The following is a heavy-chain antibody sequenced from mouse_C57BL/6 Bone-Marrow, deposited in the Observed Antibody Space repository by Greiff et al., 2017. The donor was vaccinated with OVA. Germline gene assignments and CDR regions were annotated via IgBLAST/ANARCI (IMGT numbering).Heavy chain of an antibody. D-gene: IGHD2-1*01. Sequence: QVQLQQPGAELVRPGSSVKLSCKASGYTFTSYWMHWVKQRPIQGLEWIGNIDPSDSETHYNQKFKDKATLTVDKSSSTAYMQLSSLTSEDSAVYYCARVGGNLAWFAYWGQGTLVTVSA. V-gene: IGHV1-52*01. CDR2: IDPSDSET. J-gene: IGHJ3*01. CDR3: ARVGGNLAWFAY. CDR1: GYTFTSYW.